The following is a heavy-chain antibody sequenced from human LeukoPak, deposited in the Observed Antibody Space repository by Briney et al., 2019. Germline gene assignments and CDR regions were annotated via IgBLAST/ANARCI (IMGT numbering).Heavy chain of an antibody. Sequence: GASVKVSCKASGGTFSSYAISWVRQAPGQGLEWMGGIIPIFGTASYAQKFQGRVTITTDESTSTPYMELSSLRSEDTAVYYCARDQLLYGNWFDPWGQRTLVTVSS. CDR1: GGTFSSYA. D-gene: IGHD2-2*02. CDR3: ARDQLLYGNWFDP. V-gene: IGHV1-69*05. J-gene: IGHJ5*02. CDR2: IIPIFGTA.